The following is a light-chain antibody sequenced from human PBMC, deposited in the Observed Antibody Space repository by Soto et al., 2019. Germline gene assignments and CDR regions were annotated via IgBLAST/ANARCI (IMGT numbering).Light chain of an antibody. CDR3: QQYESDSPVT. V-gene: IGKV1-5*01. CDR2: DAS. CDR1: QSVSYC. J-gene: IGKJ4*01. Sequence: DIQMTQSPSTLSASVGDRVTMTCRASQSVSYCLAWYQQKPGRAPKLLIYDASSLQSGVPSRFSGTGSGTDFTLTINSLQPDDFATYYCQQYESDSPVTFGGGTKVDIK.